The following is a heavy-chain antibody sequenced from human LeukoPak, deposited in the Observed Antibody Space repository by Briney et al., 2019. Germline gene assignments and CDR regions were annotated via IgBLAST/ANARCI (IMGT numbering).Heavy chain of an antibody. Sequence: SETLSLTCTVSGGSISSYYWSWIRQPPGKGLEWIGYIYYSGCTNYNPSLKSRVTISVDTSKNQFSLKLSSVTAADTAVYYCARDRWELPPDYYYYGMDVWGQGTTVTVSS. D-gene: IGHD1-26*01. CDR1: GGSISSYY. CDR2: IYYSGCT. V-gene: IGHV4-59*01. J-gene: IGHJ6*02. CDR3: ARDRWELPPDYYYYGMDV.